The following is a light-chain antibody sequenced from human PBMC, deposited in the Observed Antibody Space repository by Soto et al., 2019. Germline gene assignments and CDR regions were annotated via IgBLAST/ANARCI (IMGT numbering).Light chain of an antibody. J-gene: IGKJ4*01. CDR1: QNVSSTY. CDR3: QQRSNWPRLT. CDR2: YAS. V-gene: IGKV3D-20*02. Sequence: VVTRSPVSLSLYQGERATLSCRASQNVSSTYLAWYQQKPGQAPRLLIYYASTRATGIPARFSGSGSGTDFTLTISSLEPEDFAVYYCQQRSNWPRLTFGGGTKV.